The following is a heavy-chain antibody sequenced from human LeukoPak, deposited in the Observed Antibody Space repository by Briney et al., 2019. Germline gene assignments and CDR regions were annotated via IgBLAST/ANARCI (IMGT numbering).Heavy chain of an antibody. CDR1: VFPYSSYA. D-gene: IGHD3-10*01. CDR3: ASDGFRSDY. V-gene: IGHV3-53*01. J-gene: IGHJ4*02. CDR2: IHSGGST. Sequence: GVSLRLSCASSVFPYSSYAMRWVRQAPGRGLEWVSVIHSGGSTYYAYSEKGRFTISRDNSKNTLYLQMNSLRAEDTAVYYCASDGFRSDYWGQGTLVTVSS.